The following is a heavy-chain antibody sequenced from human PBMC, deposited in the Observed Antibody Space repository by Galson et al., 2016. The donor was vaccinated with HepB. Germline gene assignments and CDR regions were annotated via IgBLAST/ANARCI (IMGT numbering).Heavy chain of an antibody. D-gene: IGHD2-15*01. Sequence: SETLSLTCAVSGGSVNSYNWWSWVRQTPGKGLEWIGEIYQSGTTNYNPSLKSRVTISLDKSKNEFSLTLTSVTAADTAIYYFAPLGYCTAGTCYRVHWGQGTRATVSS. CDR1: GGSVNSYNW. CDR3: APLGYCTAGTCYRVH. J-gene: IGHJ4*02. CDR2: IYQSGTT. V-gene: IGHV4-4*02.